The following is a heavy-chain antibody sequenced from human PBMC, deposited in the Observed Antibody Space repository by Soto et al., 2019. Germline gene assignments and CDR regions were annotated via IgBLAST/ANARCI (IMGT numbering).Heavy chain of an antibody. CDR1: GYSFTSYW. CDR3: ASAMIAAAGNYYGMDV. D-gene: IGHD6-13*01. V-gene: IGHV5-10-1*01. Sequence: PGESLKISCKGSGYSFTSYWISWVRQMPGKGLEWMGRIDPSDSYTNYSPSFQGHVTISADKSISTAYLQWSSLKASDTAMYYCASAMIAAAGNYYGMDVWGQGTTVTV. J-gene: IGHJ6*02. CDR2: IDPSDSYT.